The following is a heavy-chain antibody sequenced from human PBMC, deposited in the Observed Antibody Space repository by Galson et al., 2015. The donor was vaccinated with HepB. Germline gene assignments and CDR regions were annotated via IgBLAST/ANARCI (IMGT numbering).Heavy chain of an antibody. Sequence: SVKVSCKASGYTFTSYGISWVRQAPGQGLEWMGWISAYNGNTNYAQKLQGRVTMTTDTSTSTAYMELRSLRSDDTAVYYCARGVVKRFLEWLLVYWGQGTLVTVSS. CDR1: GYTFTSYG. J-gene: IGHJ4*02. CDR3: ARGVVKRFLEWLLVY. V-gene: IGHV1-18*04. D-gene: IGHD3-3*01. CDR2: ISAYNGNT.